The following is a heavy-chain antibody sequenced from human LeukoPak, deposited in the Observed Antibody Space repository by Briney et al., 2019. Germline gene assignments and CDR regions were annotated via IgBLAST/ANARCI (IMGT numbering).Heavy chain of an antibody. CDR3: ARDSPSRGYSYGPFIDY. V-gene: IGHV4-39*07. D-gene: IGHD5-18*01. CDR2: IYYSGST. CDR1: GGSISSSSYY. Sequence: SETLSLTCTVSGGSISSSSYYWGWIRQPPGKGLEWIGRIYYSGSTYYNPSLKSRVTISVDTSKNQFSLKLSSVTAADTAVYYCARDSPSRGYSYGPFIDYWGQGTLVTVSS. J-gene: IGHJ4*02.